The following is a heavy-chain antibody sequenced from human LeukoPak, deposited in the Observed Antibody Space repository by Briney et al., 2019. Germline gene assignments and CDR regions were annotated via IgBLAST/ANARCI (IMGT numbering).Heavy chain of an antibody. CDR2: IIPIFGTA. V-gene: IGHV1-69*05. D-gene: IGHD1-1*01. CDR3: ARDHLRTTGTFDY. CDR1: GGTFSSYA. J-gene: IGHJ4*02. Sequence: SVKLSCKSSGGTFSSYAISWVRQAPGQGLEWMGGIIPIFGTANYAQKFQGRVTITTDESTSTAYMELSSLRSEDTAVYYCARDHLRTTGTFDYWGQGTLVTVSS.